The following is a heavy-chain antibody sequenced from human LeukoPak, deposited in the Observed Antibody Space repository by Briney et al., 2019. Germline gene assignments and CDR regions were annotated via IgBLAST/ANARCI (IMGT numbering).Heavy chain of an antibody. D-gene: IGHD3-9*01. CDR2: MNPNSGNT. CDR3: ARGHNYDILTGYYRSYYYYYGMDV. CDR1: GGTFSSYA. J-gene: IGHJ6*02. Sequence: ASVKVSCKASGGTFSSYAISWVRQATGQGLEWMGWMNPNSGNTGYAQKFQGRVTMTRNTSISTAYMELSSLRSEDTAVYYCARGHNYDILTGYYRSYYYYYGMDVWGQGTTVTVSS. V-gene: IGHV1-8*02.